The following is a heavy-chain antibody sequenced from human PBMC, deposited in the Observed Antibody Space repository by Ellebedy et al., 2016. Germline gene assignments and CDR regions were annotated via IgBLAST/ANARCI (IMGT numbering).Heavy chain of an antibody. CDR2: INPNSGGT. V-gene: IGHV1-2*02. CDR1: GYTFTTYG. D-gene: IGHD6-19*01. CDR3: AREERGSSGWYSNYYYYMDV. Sequence: ASVKVSXXASGYTFTTYGISWVRQAPGQGLEWMGWINPNSGGTNYAQKFQGRVTMTRDTSISTAYMELSRLRSDDTAVYYCAREERGSSGWYSNYYYYMDVWGKGTTVTVSS. J-gene: IGHJ6*03.